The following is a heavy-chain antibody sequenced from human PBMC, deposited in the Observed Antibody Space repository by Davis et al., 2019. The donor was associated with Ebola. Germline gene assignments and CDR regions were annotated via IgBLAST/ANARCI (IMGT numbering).Heavy chain of an antibody. D-gene: IGHD3-10*01. Sequence: ASVKVSCKASGYTFTTYSIHWVRQAPGPRLEWMGWINAGNGDTKYSQNFQGRVTITADTSADPAYMELSSLRSEDTAVYYCARDYPRARYYGSGIGSLFYYFGMDVWGQGTTVTVSS. CDR2: INAGNGDT. CDR1: GYTFTTYS. V-gene: IGHV1-3*01. CDR3: ARDYPRARYYGSGIGSLFYYFGMDV. J-gene: IGHJ6*02.